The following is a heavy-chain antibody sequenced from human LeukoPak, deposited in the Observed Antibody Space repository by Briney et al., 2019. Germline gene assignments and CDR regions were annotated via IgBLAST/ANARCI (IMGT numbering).Heavy chain of an antibody. J-gene: IGHJ4*02. CDR3: ARDLSTRYTYDF. V-gene: IGHV3-23*01. CDR2: ISGSGGST. Sequence: PGGSLRLSCAASGFTFSGYAMHWVRQAPGKGLEWVSAISGSGGSTYYADSVKGRFTISRDNSKNTLYLQMNSLRAEDTAVYYCARDLSTRYTYDFWGQGTLVTVSS. D-gene: IGHD3-16*02. CDR1: GFTFSGYA.